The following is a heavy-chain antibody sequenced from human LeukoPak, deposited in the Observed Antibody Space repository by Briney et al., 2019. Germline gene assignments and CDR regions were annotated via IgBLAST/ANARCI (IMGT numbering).Heavy chain of an antibody. D-gene: IGHD5-18*01. J-gene: IGHJ4*02. Sequence: SETLSLTCTVSGGSISSYYWSWIRQPPGKGLEWIGYIYYSGSTSYNPSLKSRVTISVDTSKNQFSLKLSSVTAADTAVYYCARLVDTAMVSHWGQGTLVTVSS. CDR3: ARLVDTAMVSH. CDR2: IYYSGST. V-gene: IGHV4-59*08. CDR1: GGSISSYY.